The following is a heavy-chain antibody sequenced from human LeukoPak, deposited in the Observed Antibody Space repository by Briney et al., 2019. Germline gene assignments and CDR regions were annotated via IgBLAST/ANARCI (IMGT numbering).Heavy chain of an antibody. J-gene: IGHJ4*02. V-gene: IGHV4-59*01. CDR2: IYYSGST. D-gene: IGHD3-10*01. CDR1: GGSISSYY. Sequence: PSETLSLTCTVSGGSISSYYWSWIRQPPGKGLEWIGYIYYSGSTNYNPSLKSRVTISVDTSKNQFSLKLSSVTAADTAVYYCARDRGGAGLDYWGQGTLVTVSS. CDR3: ARDRGGAGLDY.